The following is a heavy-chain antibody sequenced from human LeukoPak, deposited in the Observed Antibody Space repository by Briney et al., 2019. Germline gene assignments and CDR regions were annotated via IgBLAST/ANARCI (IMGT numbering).Heavy chain of an antibody. CDR3: ARDLPPIAVAGFDY. Sequence: ASVKVSCKASGYTFTGYYMHWVRQAPGQGLEWMGWINPNSGTTNYAQKFQGRVTLTRDTSISTAYMELSRLRSDDTAVYYCARDLPPIAVAGFDYWGQGTLVTVSS. J-gene: IGHJ4*02. CDR2: INPNSGTT. V-gene: IGHV1-2*02. D-gene: IGHD6-19*01. CDR1: GYTFTGYY.